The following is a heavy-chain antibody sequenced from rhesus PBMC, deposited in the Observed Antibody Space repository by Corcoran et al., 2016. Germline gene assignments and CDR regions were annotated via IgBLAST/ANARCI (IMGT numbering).Heavy chain of an antibody. D-gene: IGHD2-21*01. V-gene: IGHV1-111*01. CDR2: AEPNQGET. Sequence: EVQLVQSWAAVKKPGASVTLSCKSSGYTFPAYFLYWVRQDPEKGIDWMGLAEPNQGETGNAQECQNRVTIPRDTATDTAYMELSSLSAEDTAVYVCAQPGRCGYFDLWGPGTPITISS. J-gene: IGHJ2*01. CDR3: AQPGRCGYFDL. CDR1: GYTFPAYF.